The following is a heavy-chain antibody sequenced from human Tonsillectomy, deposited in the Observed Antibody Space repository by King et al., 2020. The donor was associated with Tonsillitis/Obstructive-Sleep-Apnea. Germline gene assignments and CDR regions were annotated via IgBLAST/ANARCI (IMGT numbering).Heavy chain of an antibody. D-gene: IGHD6-19*01. J-gene: IGHJ3*02. CDR3: ARENSGWDEAFDI. CDR1: GFTFSSYA. CDR2: ISYDGTKK. Sequence: QLVQSGGGVVQPGRSLRLSCVASGFTFSSYAIHWVRQAPGKGLEWVAVISYDGTKKYYADSLKGRFTISRDNSKNTVFLQMNSLRVEDTAVYYCARENSGWDEAFDIWGQGTMVTVSS. V-gene: IGHV3-30*04.